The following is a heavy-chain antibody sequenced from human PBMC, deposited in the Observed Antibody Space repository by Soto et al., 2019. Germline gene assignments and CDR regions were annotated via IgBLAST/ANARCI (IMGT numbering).Heavy chain of an antibody. D-gene: IGHD3-16*01. J-gene: IGHJ3*02. Sequence: QVQLVQSGAEVKKPGSSVKVSCKASGGTFSSFAISWVRQAPGQGLEWMGGIIPIFGTANYAQRFQGRVTITADESTRTANMELCSVRSEDTAVYYCVRGTPPDSISFGAFDIWGQGTMFTVSS. CDR2: IIPIFGTA. CDR1: GGTFSSFA. CDR3: VRGTPPDSISFGAFDI. V-gene: IGHV1-69*01.